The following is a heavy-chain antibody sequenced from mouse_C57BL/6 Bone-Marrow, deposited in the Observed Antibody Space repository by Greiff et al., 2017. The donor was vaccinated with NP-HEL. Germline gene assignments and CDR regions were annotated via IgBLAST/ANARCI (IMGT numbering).Heavy chain of an antibody. CDR3: ANRIYYDYDSFAY. D-gene: IGHD2-4*01. CDR1: GYTFTSYW. V-gene: IGHV1-64*01. J-gene: IGHJ3*01. Sequence: QVQLKESGAELVKPGASVKLSCKASGYTFTSYWMHWVKQRPGQGLEWIGMIHPNSGSTNYNEKFKSKATLTVDKSSSTAYMQLSSLTSEDSAVYYCANRIYYDYDSFAYWGQGTLVTVSA. CDR2: IHPNSGST.